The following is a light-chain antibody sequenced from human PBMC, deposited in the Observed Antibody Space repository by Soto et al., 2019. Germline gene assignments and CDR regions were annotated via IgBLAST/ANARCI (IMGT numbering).Light chain of an antibody. CDR3: QQYNDWPKT. CDR1: QSVSRN. Sequence: EIVMTQSPATLSVSPGERATLSCRASQSVSRNLGWFQQKPGQAPRLLIYAASTRATGIPARFSGRGSGTEFTLTISSLQSEDFAVYYCQQYNDWPKTFGQGTKVEIK. J-gene: IGKJ1*01. CDR2: AAS. V-gene: IGKV3-15*01.